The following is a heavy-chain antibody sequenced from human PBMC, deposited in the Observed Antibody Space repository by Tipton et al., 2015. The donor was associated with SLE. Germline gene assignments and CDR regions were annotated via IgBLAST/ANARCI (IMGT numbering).Heavy chain of an antibody. Sequence: TLSLTCTVSGGSISSHYWSWIRQPPGKGLEWIGYIYYSGSTYYNPSPKSRVTISVDTSKNQFSLKLSSVTAADTAVYYCARGPYYYGSGSYYFRFDYWGQGTLVTVSS. J-gene: IGHJ4*02. V-gene: IGHV4-59*11. D-gene: IGHD3-10*01. CDR2: IYYSGST. CDR1: GGSISSHY. CDR3: ARGPYYYGSGSYYFRFDY.